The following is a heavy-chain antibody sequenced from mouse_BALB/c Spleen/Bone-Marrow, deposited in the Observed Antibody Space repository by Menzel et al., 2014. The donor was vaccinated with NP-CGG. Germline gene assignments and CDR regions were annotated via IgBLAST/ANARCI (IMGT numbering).Heavy chain of an antibody. V-gene: IGHV1S56*01. Sequence: QVQLQQSGPELVKPGASVRMSCKASGYTFTTYYIHWVKQRPGQGLEWIGWIYPRNVNTNYNEKFRGKATLTADKSSSTAYMQLSSLTSEDSAVYFCARWLLPYYAMDYWVKEPQSPSPQ. J-gene: IGHJ4*01. CDR2: IYPRNVNT. CDR1: GYTFTTYY. CDR3: ARWLLPYYAMDY. D-gene: IGHD2-3*01.